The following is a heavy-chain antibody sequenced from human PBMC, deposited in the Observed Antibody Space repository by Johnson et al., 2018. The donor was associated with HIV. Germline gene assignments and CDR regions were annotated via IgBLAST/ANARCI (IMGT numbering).Heavy chain of an antibody. CDR2: IYSGGRT. J-gene: IGHJ3*02. D-gene: IGHD6-19*01. V-gene: IGHV3-66*03. CDR1: GFTVSSNY. Sequence: VQLVESGGGLIQPGGSLRLSCAASGFTVSSNYMSWVRQAPGKGLEWVSVIYSGGRTYHADSVKGRFTLSRDSCKSTVFLQMNSLRDEDTAVYYCASGIAVAGTLLDAFDIWGQGTMVTVSS. CDR3: ASGIAVAGTLLDAFDI.